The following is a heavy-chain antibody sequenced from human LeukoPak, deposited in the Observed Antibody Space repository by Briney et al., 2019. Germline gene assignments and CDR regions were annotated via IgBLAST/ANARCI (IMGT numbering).Heavy chain of an antibody. CDR3: VSFYETY. Sequence: TGGSLRLSCSASGFFFSIYTMYWVRQAPGKGPVWVSHINSDGSWTSYADSVKGRLTISKDNAKNTVYLQMNSLRAEDTAVYYCVSFYETYWGRGTLVTVSS. CDR1: GFFFSIYT. V-gene: IGHV3-74*01. D-gene: IGHD2/OR15-2a*01. J-gene: IGHJ4*02. CDR2: INSDGSWT.